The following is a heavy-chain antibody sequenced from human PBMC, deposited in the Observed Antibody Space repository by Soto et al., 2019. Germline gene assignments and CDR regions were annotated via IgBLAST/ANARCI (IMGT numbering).Heavy chain of an antibody. CDR3: ARYDLRSGRYDAFDL. CDR1: GGSITSYY. V-gene: IGHV4-59*08. CDR2: IYYSGST. Sequence: QVQLQESGPGLVKPSETLSLTCTVSGGSITSYYWSWIRQPPGKGLEWIGYIYYSGSTNYNPSLKSRVTISVDTSKNQFSLKLNSVTTADTAVYYCARYDLRSGRYDAFDLWGQGTMVTVSS. J-gene: IGHJ3*01. D-gene: IGHD6-19*01.